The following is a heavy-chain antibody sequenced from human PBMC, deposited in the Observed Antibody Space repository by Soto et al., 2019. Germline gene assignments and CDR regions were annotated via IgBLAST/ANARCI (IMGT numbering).Heavy chain of an antibody. CDR3: ARGVTMVRGVIHTPYFDY. Sequence: SETLSLTCTVSGGSISSGGYYWSWIRQHPGKGLEWIGYIYYSGSTYYNPSLKSRVTISVDTSKNQFSLKLSSVTAADTAVYYCARGVTMVRGVIHTPYFDYWGQGTPVNASS. D-gene: IGHD3-10*01. CDR2: IYYSGST. CDR1: GGSISSGGYY. J-gene: IGHJ4*02. V-gene: IGHV4-31*03.